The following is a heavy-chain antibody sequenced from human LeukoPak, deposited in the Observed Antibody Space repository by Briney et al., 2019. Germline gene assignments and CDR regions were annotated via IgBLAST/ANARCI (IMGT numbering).Heavy chain of an antibody. CDR2: LYYSGST. V-gene: IGHV4-59*08. CDR1: GGSITSYY. D-gene: IGHD3-10*01. J-gene: IGHJ4*02. CDR3: ARHVPGGFGENPFDY. Sequence: SETLSLTCTVSGGSITSYYWSWIRQPPGKGLEWIGYLYYSGSTNYDPSLKSRVTISVDTSKNQFSLNLSSVTAADTAVYYCARHVPGGFGENPFDYWGKGTRVTVSS.